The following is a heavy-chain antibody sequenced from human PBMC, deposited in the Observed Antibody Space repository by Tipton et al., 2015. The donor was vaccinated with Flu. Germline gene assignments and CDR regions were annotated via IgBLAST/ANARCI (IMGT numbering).Heavy chain of an antibody. CDR3: ARDRSGSNSLDY. V-gene: IGHV4-4*07. CDR2: VYSSGST. Sequence: GLVKPSETLFLTCTVSGASISGYYWSWIRQPAGRGLEWIGHVYSSGSTKYNPSLKGRVTLSVDKSRNQFSLELNSVTAADTAVYYCARDRSGSNSLDYWGQGTLATVSS. D-gene: IGHD1-26*01. CDR1: GASISGYY. J-gene: IGHJ4*02.